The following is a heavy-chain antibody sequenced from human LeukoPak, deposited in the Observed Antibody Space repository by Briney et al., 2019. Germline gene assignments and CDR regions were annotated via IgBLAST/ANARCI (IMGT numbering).Heavy chain of an antibody. CDR3: AREILPYCSGGSCYSLFY. Sequence: GGSLRLSCAASGFTFDDYGMSWVRQAPGKGLEWVSGINWNGGSTGYADSVKGRFTISRDNAKNSLYLQMNSLRAEDTALYYCAREILPYCSGGSCYSLFYWGQGTLVTVSS. D-gene: IGHD2-15*01. J-gene: IGHJ4*02. CDR1: GFTFDDYG. CDR2: INWNGGST. V-gene: IGHV3-20*04.